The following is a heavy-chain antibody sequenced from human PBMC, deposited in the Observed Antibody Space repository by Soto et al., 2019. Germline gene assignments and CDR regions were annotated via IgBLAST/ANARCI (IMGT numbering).Heavy chain of an antibody. D-gene: IGHD2-15*01. CDR3: SRVSFPAAHHQQYNWFSS. CDR2: INHSGST. J-gene: IGHJ5*01. CDR1: GGSFSGYY. Sequence: SETLSLTCAVYGGSFSGYYWSWIRQPPGKGLEWIGEINHSGSTNYNPSLRSRVTISVATSKNQFSLKLSSVTAADSAVYFFSRVSFPAAHHQQYNWFSSWCQRTLVTVSS. V-gene: IGHV4-34*01.